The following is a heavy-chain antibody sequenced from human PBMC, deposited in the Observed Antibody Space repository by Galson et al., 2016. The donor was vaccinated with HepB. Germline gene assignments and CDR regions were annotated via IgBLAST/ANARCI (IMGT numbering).Heavy chain of an antibody. CDR1: GFTFSSYW. D-gene: IGHD5-24*01. V-gene: IGHV3-7*01. J-gene: IGHJ4*02. CDR2: MNQDGSER. CDR3: ARDRDYLLDS. Sequence: LRLSCAASGFTFSSYWMNWVRQAPGKGLEWVANMNQDGSERYYVDSVKGRFTVFRDNANNALYLQISSLRVEDTAVYYCARDRDYLLDSWGQGTLVTVSP.